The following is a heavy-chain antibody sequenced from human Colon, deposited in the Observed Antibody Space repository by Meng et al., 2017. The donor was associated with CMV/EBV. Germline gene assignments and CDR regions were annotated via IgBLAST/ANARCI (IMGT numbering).Heavy chain of an antibody. CDR2: ISPSGEFT. CDR1: GFSFSSHE. J-gene: IGHJ5*02. D-gene: IGHD1-26*01. CDR3: ARDFKVGRP. V-gene: IGHV3-21*04. Sequence: GESLKISCVGSGFSFSSHEMNWVRQAPGKGLEWVSSISPSGEFTYYGDSVKGRFTVSRDNTKNLLYLEMNSLTADDTAVYFCARDFKVGRPWGQGTLVTVSS.